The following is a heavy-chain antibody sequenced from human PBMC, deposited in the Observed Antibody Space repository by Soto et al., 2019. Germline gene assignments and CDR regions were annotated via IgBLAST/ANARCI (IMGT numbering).Heavy chain of an antibody. CDR3: ARGGDYDWYFEL. CDR1: GGSISRGGYS. J-gene: IGHJ2*01. D-gene: IGHD4-17*01. V-gene: IGHV4-30-2*01. CDR2: TYHSGST. Sequence: LQLQESGSGLVKPSQTLSLTCAVSGGSISRGGYSWSWIRQPPGKGLEWIGYTYHSGSTYYNPSLKSRVTISVDRSNNQVSLKLSSVTAADTAVYYCARGGDYDWYFELGGRGTLVTVSS.